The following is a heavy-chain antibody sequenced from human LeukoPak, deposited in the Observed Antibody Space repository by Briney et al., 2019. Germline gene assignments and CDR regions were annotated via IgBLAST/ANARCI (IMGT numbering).Heavy chain of an antibody. CDR1: GGSISIGGYY. D-gene: IGHD2-2*01. Sequence: SETLSLPWSVSGGSISIGGYYWSWIRQHPGKGPEWIGSIYYSGSRYYNPSLKSRLTISVDTSDNQFSLRLTSVTAADTAVYYCARTSKPAAIDYWGQRTLVTVSS. J-gene: IGHJ4*02. V-gene: IGHV4-31*02. CDR2: IYYSGSR. CDR3: ARTSKPAAIDY.